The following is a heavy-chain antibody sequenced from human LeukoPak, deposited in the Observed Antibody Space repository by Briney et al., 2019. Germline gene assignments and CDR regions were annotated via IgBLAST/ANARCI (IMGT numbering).Heavy chain of an antibody. D-gene: IGHD5-18*01. CDR2: IYYSRST. V-gene: IGHV4-59*01. Sequence: SETLSLTCTVSGGSISSYYWSWIRQPPGKGLEWIGYIYYSRSTNYNPSLKSRVTISVDTSKNQFSLKLSSVTAADTAVYYCARGGYSYGYVWGQGTLVTVSS. J-gene: IGHJ4*02. CDR1: GGSISSYY. CDR3: ARGGYSYGYV.